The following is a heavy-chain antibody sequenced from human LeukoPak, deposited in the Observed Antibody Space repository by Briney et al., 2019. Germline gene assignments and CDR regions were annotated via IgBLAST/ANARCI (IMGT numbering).Heavy chain of an antibody. V-gene: IGHV1-8*01. CDR2: MNPNSGNT. CDR3: ARVQQLLYYYYYMDV. CDR1: GYTFTSYD. J-gene: IGHJ6*03. D-gene: IGHD6-13*01. Sequence: ASVKVSCKASGYTFTSYDINWVRQATGQGLEWMGWMNPNSGNTGYAQKFQGRVTMTRNTSISTAYMELSSLRSEDTAVYYCARVQQLLYYYYYMDVWGKGTTVTISS.